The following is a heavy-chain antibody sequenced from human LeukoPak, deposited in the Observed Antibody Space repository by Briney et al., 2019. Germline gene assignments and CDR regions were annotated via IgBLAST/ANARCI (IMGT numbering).Heavy chain of an antibody. CDR3: AGHWDSSAYLNWFDP. CDR2: IYYSGST. D-gene: IGHD3-22*01. J-gene: IGHJ5*02. CDR1: GGSISSYY. Sequence: PSETLSLTCTVSGGSISSYYWSWIRQPPGKGLEWIGYIYYSGSTNYNPSLKSRVTISVDTSKNQFSLKLSSVTAADTAMYYCAGHWDSSAYLNWFDPWGQGTLVSVSS. V-gene: IGHV4-59*08.